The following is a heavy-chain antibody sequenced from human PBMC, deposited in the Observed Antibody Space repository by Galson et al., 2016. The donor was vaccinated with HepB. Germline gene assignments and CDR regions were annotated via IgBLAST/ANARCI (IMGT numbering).Heavy chain of an antibody. CDR3: ATGDYGDYGGYYYYGMDV. CDR1: GGTFSSYA. D-gene: IGHD4-17*01. Sequence: SVKVSCKASGGTFSSYAISWVRQAPGQGLEWMGGIIPILGTANYAQKFQGRVTITADESTSTAYMELSSLRSEDTAVYYCATGDYGDYGGYYYYGMDVWGQGTTVTVSS. CDR2: IIPILGTA. V-gene: IGHV1-69*13. J-gene: IGHJ6*02.